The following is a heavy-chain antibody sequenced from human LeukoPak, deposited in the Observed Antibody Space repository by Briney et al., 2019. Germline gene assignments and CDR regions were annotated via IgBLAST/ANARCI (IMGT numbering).Heavy chain of an antibody. J-gene: IGHJ4*02. CDR1: GYTFTSYD. CDR2: MNPNSGNT. V-gene: IGHV1-8*01. CDR3: AKGGEGGVVTPIALDY. Sequence: ASVKVSCKASGYTFTSYDINWVRQATGQGLEWMGWMNPNSGNTGYAQKFQGRVTMTRNTSISTAYMELNSLRAEDTAVYYCAKGGEGGVVTPIALDYWGQGTLVTVSS. D-gene: IGHD4-23*01.